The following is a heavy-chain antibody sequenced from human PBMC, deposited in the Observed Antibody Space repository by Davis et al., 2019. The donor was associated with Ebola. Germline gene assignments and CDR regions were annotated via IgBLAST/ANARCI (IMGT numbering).Heavy chain of an antibody. CDR1: GFTFSTYS. CDR2: ISGSSSTI. D-gene: IGHD1-7*01. V-gene: IGHV3-48*02. CDR3: ARAGNYRFDY. Sequence: PGGSLRLSCAASGFTFSTYSMNWVRQAPGEGLEWVSYISGSSSTIYYADSVKGRFTISRDNAKNSLYLQMNSLRDEDTAVYYCARAGNYRFDYWGQGTLVTVSS. J-gene: IGHJ4*02.